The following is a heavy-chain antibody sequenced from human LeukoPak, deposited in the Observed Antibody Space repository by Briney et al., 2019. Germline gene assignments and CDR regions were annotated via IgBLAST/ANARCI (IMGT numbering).Heavy chain of an antibody. D-gene: IGHD1-1*01. CDR3: ARASGPTTINWFDP. Sequence: PGGSLRLSCAASGFTFSNSWMHWVRQAPGKGLVWVSRINSDGSTTTYADSVKGRLTISRDNARNTLYLQMNSLRAEDTAVYYCARASGPTTINWFDPWGQGTLVTVSS. V-gene: IGHV3-74*01. J-gene: IGHJ5*02. CDR2: INSDGSTT. CDR1: GFTFSNSW.